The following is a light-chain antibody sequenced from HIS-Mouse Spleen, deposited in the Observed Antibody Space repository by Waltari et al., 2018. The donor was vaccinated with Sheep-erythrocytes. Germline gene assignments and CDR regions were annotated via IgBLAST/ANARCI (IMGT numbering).Light chain of an antibody. Sequence: QSALTQPRSVSGSPGQSLTTPCPVPSSHVGGYNYVTWYQQHPGKAPKLRIYDVSKRPSGVPDRFSGSKSGNTASLTISGLQAEDEADYYCCSYAGSYNHVFATGTKVTVL. CDR3: CSYAGSYNHV. CDR1: SSHVGGYNY. CDR2: DVS. V-gene: IGLV2-11*01. J-gene: IGLJ1*01.